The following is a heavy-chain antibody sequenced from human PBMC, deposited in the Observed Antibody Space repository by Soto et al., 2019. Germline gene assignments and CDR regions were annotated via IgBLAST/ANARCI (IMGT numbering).Heavy chain of an antibody. D-gene: IGHD2-2*01. CDR3: VRGCGRASCPYFFDY. CDR2: IRQDGSEI. J-gene: IGHJ4*02. CDR1: GFTFSTYW. Sequence: EVQLVESGGGLVQRGGSLRLSCAASGFTFSTYWMSWVRQAPGKGLEWVATIRQDGSEIHHVDSVEGRFTISRDNAKNSMYLQTDSLRAEDTAMYYCVRGCGRASCPYFFDYWGQGTLVSVSS. V-gene: IGHV3-7*01.